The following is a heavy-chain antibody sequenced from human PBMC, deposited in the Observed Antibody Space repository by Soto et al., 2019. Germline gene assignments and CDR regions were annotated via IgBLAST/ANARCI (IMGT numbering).Heavy chain of an antibody. J-gene: IGHJ4*02. D-gene: IGHD3-10*01. CDR3: ARDGYDGSGSPYPAY. CDR2: TYYLGST. Sequence: SETLSLTCSVSGGSMSEYFWSWIRQSPGKGLEWIGYTYYLGSTDYNPSLKSRVTISVDTSKRQFSLRLTSVTAADTAVYYCARDGYDGSGSPYPAYWGPGTQVTVSS. V-gene: IGHV4-59*01. CDR1: GGSMSEYF.